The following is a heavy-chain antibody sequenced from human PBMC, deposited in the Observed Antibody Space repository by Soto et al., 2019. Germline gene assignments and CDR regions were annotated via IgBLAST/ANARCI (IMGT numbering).Heavy chain of an antibody. Sequence: GVSLRLSCAASGFTFSSYSMNWVRQAPGKGLEWVSSISSSSSYIYYADSVKGRFTISRDNAKNSLYLQMNSLRAEDTAVYYCARPRGVRGVMSYYYYGMDVWGQGTTVTVSS. V-gene: IGHV3-21*01. D-gene: IGHD3-10*01. CDR2: ISSSSSYI. J-gene: IGHJ6*02. CDR3: ARPRGVRGVMSYYYYGMDV. CDR1: GFTFSSYS.